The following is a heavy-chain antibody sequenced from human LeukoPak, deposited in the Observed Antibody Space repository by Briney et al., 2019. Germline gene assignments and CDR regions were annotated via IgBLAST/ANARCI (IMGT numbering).Heavy chain of an antibody. D-gene: IGHD1-14*01. Sequence: QSGGSLRLSCAASGFTFSSYAMSWVRQAPGKGLEWVSAISGSGGSTYYADSVKGRFTISRDNSKNTLYLQMNSLRAEDTAVYYCAKTGAWPESYYFDHWGQGTLVTVSS. V-gene: IGHV3-23*01. CDR3: AKTGAWPESYYFDH. CDR2: ISGSGGST. CDR1: GFTFSSYA. J-gene: IGHJ4*02.